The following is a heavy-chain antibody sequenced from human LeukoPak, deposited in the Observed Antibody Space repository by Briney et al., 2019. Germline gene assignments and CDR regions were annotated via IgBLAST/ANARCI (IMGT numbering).Heavy chain of an antibody. CDR2: IGGRDGGT. J-gene: IGHJ4*01. CDR3: AKWVYYDILTGYYDSNY. Sequence: GESLRLSCEADGFILSNYAISWVRQAPGKVLEWVSAIGGRDGGTYYGDSVNGQFTVSRDDPKNPLYVQMITRGDQDAAVYYCAKWVYYDILTGYYDSNYWGHGTLVSVSS. CDR1: GFILSNYA. V-gene: IGHV3-23*01. D-gene: IGHD3-9*01.